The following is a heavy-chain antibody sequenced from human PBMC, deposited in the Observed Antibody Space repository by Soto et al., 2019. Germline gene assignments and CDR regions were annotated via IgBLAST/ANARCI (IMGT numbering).Heavy chain of an antibody. D-gene: IGHD3-22*01. Sequence: SETLSLTCTVSGGSISSGGYYWSWIRQHPGKGLEWIGYIYYSGSTYYNPSLKSRVTISVDTSKNQFSLKLSSVTAADTAVYYCARGAYDSSGYTTFDYWGQGTLVTVSS. CDR3: ARGAYDSSGYTTFDY. V-gene: IGHV4-31*03. CDR1: GGSISSGGYY. CDR2: IYYSGST. J-gene: IGHJ4*02.